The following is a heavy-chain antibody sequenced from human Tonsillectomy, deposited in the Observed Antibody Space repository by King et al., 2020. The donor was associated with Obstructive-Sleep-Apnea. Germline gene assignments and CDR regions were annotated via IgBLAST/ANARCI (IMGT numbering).Heavy chain of an antibody. Sequence: VQLVESGGGLVQPGRSLRLSCAASGFTFDDSAMHWVRQAPGKGLEWVSGISWNSGSIGSADSVKGRFTISRDNAKNSLYLQMNSLRAEDTALYYCAKDIGAVLWFGLYYWGQGTLVTVSS. J-gene: IGHJ4*02. CDR3: AKDIGAVLWFGLYY. CDR2: ISWNSGSI. V-gene: IGHV3-9*01. D-gene: IGHD3-10*01. CDR1: GFTFDDSA.